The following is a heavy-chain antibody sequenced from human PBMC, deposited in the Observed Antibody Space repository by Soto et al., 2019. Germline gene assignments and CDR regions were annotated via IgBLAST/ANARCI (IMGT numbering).Heavy chain of an antibody. CDR2: ISSSSSYI. V-gene: IGHV3-21*01. CDR3: ARGLDSSSWYPLSAFDI. J-gene: IGHJ3*02. Sequence: WGSLRLSCAASGFTFSSYGMHWVRQAPGKGLEWVSSISSSSSYIYYADSVKGRFTVSRDNAKNSLYLQMNSLRAEDTAVYYCARGLDSSSWYPLSAFDIWGQGTMVTVSS. D-gene: IGHD6-13*01. CDR1: GFTFSSYG.